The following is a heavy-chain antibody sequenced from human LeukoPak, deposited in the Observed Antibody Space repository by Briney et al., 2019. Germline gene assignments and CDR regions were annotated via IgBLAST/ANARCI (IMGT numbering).Heavy chain of an antibody. Sequence: ASVKVSCKASGGTFSSYAISWVRQAPGQGLEWMGGIIPIFGTANYAQKFQGRVTITADESTSTAYMELSSLRSEDTAVYYCARDGIVATTNWVIDSYFDYWGQGTLVTVSS. CDR3: ARDGIVATTNWVIDSYFDY. J-gene: IGHJ4*02. D-gene: IGHD5-12*01. CDR1: GGTFSSYA. CDR2: IIPIFGTA. V-gene: IGHV1-69*13.